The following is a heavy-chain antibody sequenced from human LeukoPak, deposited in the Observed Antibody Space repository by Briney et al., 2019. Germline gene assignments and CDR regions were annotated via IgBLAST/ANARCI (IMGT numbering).Heavy chain of an antibody. D-gene: IGHD3-10*01. Sequence: PSETLSLTCAVYGGSFSGYYWSWIRQPPGKGLEWIGEINHSGSTNYNPSLKSRVTISVDTSKNQFSLKLSSVTAADTAVYYCARDSMVHAFDIWGQGTMVTVSS. V-gene: IGHV4-34*01. CDR1: GGSFSGYY. CDR3: ARDSMVHAFDI. CDR2: INHSGST. J-gene: IGHJ3*02.